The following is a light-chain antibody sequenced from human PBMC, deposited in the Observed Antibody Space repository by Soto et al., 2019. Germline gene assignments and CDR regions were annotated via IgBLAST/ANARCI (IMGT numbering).Light chain of an antibody. J-gene: IGKJ4*01. V-gene: IGKV3-15*01. CDR3: QQYNNWPPIT. Sequence: EIVMTQSPATLSVSPGERATLSCRASQSVSSNLAWYQQKPGQAPRLLIYGASTRATGIPARFSGSGSGTDFTLTISSLQSEDFAVYDCQQYNNWPPITFGGGTKVDIK. CDR2: GAS. CDR1: QSVSSN.